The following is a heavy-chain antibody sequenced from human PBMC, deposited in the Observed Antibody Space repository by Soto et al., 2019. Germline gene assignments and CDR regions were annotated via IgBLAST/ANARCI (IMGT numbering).Heavy chain of an antibody. J-gene: IGHJ4*02. D-gene: IGHD3-3*01. CDR3: AKVPTYDFWSGYRTFDY. CDR2: ISGSGGST. CDR1: GFTFSSYA. Sequence: GGSLRLSCAASGFTFSSYAMSWVRQAPGKGLEWVSAISGSGGSTYHADSVKGRFTISRDESKNTLYLQMNSLRAEDTAVYYCAKVPTYDFWSGYRTFDYWGQGTLVTVSS. V-gene: IGHV3-23*01.